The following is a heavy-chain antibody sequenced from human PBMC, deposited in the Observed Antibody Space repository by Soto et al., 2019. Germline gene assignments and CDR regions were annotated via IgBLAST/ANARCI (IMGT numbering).Heavy chain of an antibody. J-gene: IGHJ4*02. CDR1: GFSLSNARMG. CDR3: ARIRVTMVRGVKSFDY. D-gene: IGHD3-10*01. Sequence: QVTLKESGPVLVKPTETLTLTCTVSGFSLSNARMGVSWIRQPPGKALEWLAHIFSNDEKSYSTSLKSRLTISKDTSKSQVVLTMTNMDPVDTATYYCARIRVTMVRGVKSFDYWGQGTLVTVSS. V-gene: IGHV2-26*01. CDR2: IFSNDEK.